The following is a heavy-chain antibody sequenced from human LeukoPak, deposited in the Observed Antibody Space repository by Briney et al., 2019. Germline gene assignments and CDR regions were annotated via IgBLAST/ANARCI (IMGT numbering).Heavy chain of an antibody. V-gene: IGHV3-43*01. CDR3: AKDAYGYSYGYVGY. D-gene: IGHD5-18*01. CDR1: GFTFDDYT. Sequence: GGSLRLSCAASGFTFDDYTMHWVRQAPGKCLEWVSLISWDGGSTYYADSVKGRFTISRDNSKNSLYLQMNSLRTEDTALYYCAKDAYGYSYGYVGYWGQGTLVTVSS. CDR2: ISWDGGST. J-gene: IGHJ4*02.